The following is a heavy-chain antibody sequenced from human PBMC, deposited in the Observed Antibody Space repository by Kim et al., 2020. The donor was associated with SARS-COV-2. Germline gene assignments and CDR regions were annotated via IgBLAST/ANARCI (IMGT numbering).Heavy chain of an antibody. Sequence: GESLKISCKGSGYSFTSYWISWVRQMPGKGLEWMGRIDPSDSYTNYSPSFQGHVTISADKSISTAYLQWSSLKASDTAMYYCARPMGVFRNYYGMDVWGQGTTVTVSS. CDR3: ARPMGVFRNYYGMDV. J-gene: IGHJ6*02. CDR1: GYSFTSYW. CDR2: IDPSDSYT. V-gene: IGHV5-10-1*01. D-gene: IGHD2-21*01.